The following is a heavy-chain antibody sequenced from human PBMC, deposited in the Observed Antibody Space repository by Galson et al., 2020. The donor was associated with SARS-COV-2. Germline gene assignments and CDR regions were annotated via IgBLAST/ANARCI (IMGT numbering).Heavy chain of an antibody. V-gene: IGHV1-18*01. CDR3: ANTRSATTNNYYGMDV. Sequence: ASVKVSCKASGYTFTSYGISWVRQAPGQGLEWMGWISGYNGNTVYAQRVQGRVTMTSDTSTSTAYMELRSLRSDDTAVYYCANTRSATTNNYYGMDVWGQGTTVTVSS. D-gene: IGHD4-17*01. J-gene: IGHJ6*02. CDR1: GYTFTSYG. CDR2: ISGYNGNT.